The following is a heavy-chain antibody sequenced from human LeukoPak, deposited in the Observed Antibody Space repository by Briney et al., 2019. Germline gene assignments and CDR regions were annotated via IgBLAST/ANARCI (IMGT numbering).Heavy chain of an antibody. CDR3: AKASRSYPYYYYMDV. CDR2: ISGSGGST. V-gene: IGHV3-23*01. Sequence: GGSLRLSCAASGFTFSSYAMSWVRQAPGKGLEWVSAISGSGGSTYYADSVKGRFTISRDNSKNTLYLQMNSLRAEDTAVYYCAKASRSYPYYYYMDVWGKGTTVTVSS. CDR1: GFTFSSYA. J-gene: IGHJ6*03. D-gene: IGHD6-6*01.